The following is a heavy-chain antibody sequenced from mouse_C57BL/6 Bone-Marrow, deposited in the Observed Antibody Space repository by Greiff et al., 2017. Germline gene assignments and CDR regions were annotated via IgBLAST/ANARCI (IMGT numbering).Heavy chain of an antibody. Sequence: QVQLKESGAELVKPGASVKISCKASGYAFSSYWMNWVKQRPGKGLEWIGQIYPGDGDTNYNGKFKGKATLTADKSSSTADMQLSSLTSEDYAVYFCFAYRGIWYWGQGTSVTVSS. J-gene: IGHJ4*01. CDR1: GYAFSSYW. D-gene: IGHD1-1*02. CDR2: IYPGDGDT. CDR3: FAYRGIWY. V-gene: IGHV1-80*01.